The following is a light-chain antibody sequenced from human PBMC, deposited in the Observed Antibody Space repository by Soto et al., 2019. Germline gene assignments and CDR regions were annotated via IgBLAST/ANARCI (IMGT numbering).Light chain of an antibody. CDR3: QQANSFPRT. V-gene: IGKV1D-12*01. CDR1: QDSSVW. Sequence: DIQMTQSPSSVSASVGDRVTITCRASQDSSVWLAWYQQKPGKAPKLLIYAASNLQTGVPSRFSGSGSGTDFTLSINSLQPEDFATYYGQQANSFPRTFGPGTKVYVK. CDR2: AAS. J-gene: IGKJ3*01.